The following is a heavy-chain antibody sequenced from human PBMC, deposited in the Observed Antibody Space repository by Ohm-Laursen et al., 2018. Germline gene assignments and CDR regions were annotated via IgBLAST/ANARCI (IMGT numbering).Heavy chain of an antibody. CDR2: ISYDGGNK. V-gene: IGHV3-30*18. CDR3: AKDSTSNYFDH. D-gene: IGHD6-6*01. CDR1: GFTFSNYV. J-gene: IGHJ4*02. Sequence: SLRLSCSASGFTFSNYVMHWVRQAPGKGLEWVAVISYDGGNKYYADSVKGRFTISRDNSKNTLYLQMNSLRAEDTAVYSCAKDSTSNYFDHWGQGTLVTVSS.